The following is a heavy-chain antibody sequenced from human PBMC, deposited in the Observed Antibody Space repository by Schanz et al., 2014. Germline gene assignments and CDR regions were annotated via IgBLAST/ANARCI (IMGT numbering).Heavy chain of an antibody. CDR2: ISGSGGST. D-gene: IGHD4-17*01. CDR3: SRVGDRFYHNYYMDV. Sequence: EVQLVESGGGFVQPGGSLGLSCVVSGFTVSSDHMSWVRQAPGKGLEWVSGISGSGGSTYYADSVKGRFTISRDNSKNTLYLQMNSLRAEYTSVYYCSRVGDRFYHNYYMDVWGKGTTVTVSS. V-gene: IGHV3-23*04. CDR1: GFTVSSDH. J-gene: IGHJ6*03.